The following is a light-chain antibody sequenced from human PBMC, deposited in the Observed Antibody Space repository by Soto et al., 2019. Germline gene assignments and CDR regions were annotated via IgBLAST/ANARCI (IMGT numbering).Light chain of an antibody. CDR2: GAS. CDR3: QQYNDWLT. Sequence: EIVMTQSPPTLSVSPGDTATLSCRASQSGYSNLAWYQQKPGQAPRLLIHGASTRATGIPARFSGSGSGTEFTLTSSSLQSEDLAVYFCQQYNDWLTFGQGTKVEIK. V-gene: IGKV3-15*01. CDR1: QSGYSN. J-gene: IGKJ1*01.